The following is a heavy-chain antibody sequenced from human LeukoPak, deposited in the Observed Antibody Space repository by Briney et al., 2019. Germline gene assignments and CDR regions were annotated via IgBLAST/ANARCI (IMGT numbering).Heavy chain of an antibody. CDR1: GGSISSGTYY. CDR2: IYTTGST. J-gene: IGHJ3*02. CDR3: AREYYYERNDAFDI. D-gene: IGHD3-22*01. V-gene: IGHV4-61*02. Sequence: SQTLSLTCTVSGGSISSGTYYWTWIRQPAGKGLEWIGRIYTTGSTNYNPSLKSRVTISADTSKNQFSLKLSSVTAADTAVYYCAREYYYERNDAFDIWGQGTMVTVSS.